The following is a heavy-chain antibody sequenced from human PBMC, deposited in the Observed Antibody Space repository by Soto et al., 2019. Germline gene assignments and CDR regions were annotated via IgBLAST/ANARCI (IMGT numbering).Heavy chain of an antibody. CDR2: ISPRSGGT. D-gene: IGHD3-9*01. V-gene: IGHV1-2*02. CDR3: ARPPGYISDWYYFDL. J-gene: IGHJ4*02. Sequence: ASVKVSCKASGYTFIDYYMHWVRQAPGQGFEWMGRISPRSGGTNYAQKFQGRVTMTWDTSLNTAYMELSSLISEDAAVYYCARPPGYISDWYYFDLWGQGTLVTVSS. CDR1: GYTFIDYY.